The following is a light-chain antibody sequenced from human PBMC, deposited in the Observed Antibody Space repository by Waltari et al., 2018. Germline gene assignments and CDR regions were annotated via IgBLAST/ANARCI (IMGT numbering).Light chain of an antibody. Sequence: QSALTQPASVSGSPGQSITISCTGTSSDVGGYNYVSWYQQHPGKAPKRMIYEVSNRPPGVSNRFSGSKSGNTGSLTISGLQARDEADYYCSSYTSSSTLVFGGGTKLTVL. CDR2: EVS. CDR1: SSDVGGYNY. J-gene: IGLJ2*01. CDR3: SSYTSSSTLV. V-gene: IGLV2-14*01.